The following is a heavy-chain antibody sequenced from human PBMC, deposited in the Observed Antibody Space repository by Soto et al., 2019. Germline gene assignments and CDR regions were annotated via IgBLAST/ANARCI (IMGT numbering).Heavy chain of an antibody. V-gene: IGHV3-30-3*01. J-gene: IGHJ4*02. CDR1: GFTFSSYA. D-gene: IGHD6-13*01. Sequence: GGSLRLSCAASGFTFSSYAMHWVRQAPGKGLEWVAVISYDGSNKYYADYVKGRFTISRDNSKNTLYLQMNSLRAEDTAVYYCARDGPLEIPRGYSSSCIDYWGQGTLVTVSS. CDR2: ISYDGSNK. CDR3: ARDGPLEIPRGYSSSCIDY.